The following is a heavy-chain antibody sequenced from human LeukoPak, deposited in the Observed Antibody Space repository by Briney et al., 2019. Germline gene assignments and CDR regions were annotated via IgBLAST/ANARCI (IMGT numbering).Heavy chain of an antibody. CDR1: DDSFSSHY. CDR2: ISYIGST. Sequence: SETLSLTCAVSDDSFSSHYWTWIRLPPGKGLEWIGYISYIGSTNYNPSLKSRVTISIDTSKNQFSLQLTSVTAADTAVYYCARDLVTVTKGFDIWGQGTMVSVSS. D-gene: IGHD4-17*01. J-gene: IGHJ3*02. V-gene: IGHV4-59*11. CDR3: ARDLVTVTKGFDI.